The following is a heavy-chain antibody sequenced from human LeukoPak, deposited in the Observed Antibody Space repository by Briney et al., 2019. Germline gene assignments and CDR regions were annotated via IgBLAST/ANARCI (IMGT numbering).Heavy chain of an antibody. D-gene: IGHD5-24*01. CDR1: GYTFTSYY. Sequence: ASVKVSCKASGYTFTSYYMHWVRQAPGQGLEWMGIINPSGGSTTYAQNFQGRVTMTRDTSTSTVYMELSSLRSEDTAVYYCARGGEMATVPHIYYFDYWGQGTLVTVSS. CDR2: INPSGGST. CDR3: ARGGEMATVPHIYYFDY. V-gene: IGHV1-46*01. J-gene: IGHJ4*02.